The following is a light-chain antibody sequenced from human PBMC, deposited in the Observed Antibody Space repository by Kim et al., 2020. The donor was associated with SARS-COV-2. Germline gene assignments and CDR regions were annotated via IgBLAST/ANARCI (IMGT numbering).Light chain of an antibody. CDR1: QSGSSN. V-gene: IGKV3-15*01. Sequence: SPGEGAPLSCRARQSGSSNLAWYQQKPGQAPRLLIYGASTRATGIPARFSGSGSGTEFTLTISSLQSEDFAVYYCQQYNNWPMTFGQGTKVDIK. J-gene: IGKJ1*01. CDR2: GAS. CDR3: QQYNNWPMT.